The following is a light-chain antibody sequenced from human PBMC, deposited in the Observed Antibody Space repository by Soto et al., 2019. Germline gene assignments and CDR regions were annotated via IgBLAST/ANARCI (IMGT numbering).Light chain of an antibody. CDR2: AAS. V-gene: IGKV1-39*01. J-gene: IGKJ1*01. Sequence: DIQMTQSPSSLSASVGDRVTITCRASQSINSYLNWYQQKPGKAPKLLIYAASSLQSGVPSRFSGSGSGTDFTLTISSLQPEHFATYYCQQSYSTPRTFGQGTKVEIK. CDR1: QSINSY. CDR3: QQSYSTPRT.